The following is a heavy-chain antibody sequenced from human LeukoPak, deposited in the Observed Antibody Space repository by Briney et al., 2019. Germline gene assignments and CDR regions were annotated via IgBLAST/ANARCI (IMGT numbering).Heavy chain of an antibody. CDR2: IYTSGTT. D-gene: IGHD1-7*01. V-gene: IGHV3-66*02. Sequence: PGGSLRLSCAVSGFTVSDNYMTWVRQAPGKGLEWVSIIYTSGTTYYSDSVKGRFTISRDNSKSTLYLQMNSLRAEDTAVYYCARSGRTSFYSYMDVWGKGTTVTVSS. CDR1: GFTVSDNY. J-gene: IGHJ6*03. CDR3: ARSGRTSFYSYMDV.